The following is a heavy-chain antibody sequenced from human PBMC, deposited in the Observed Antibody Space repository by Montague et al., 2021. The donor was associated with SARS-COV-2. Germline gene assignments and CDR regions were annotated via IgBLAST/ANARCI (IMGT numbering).Heavy chain of an antibody. CDR2: IYYSGST. CDR3: ARRESMVRGVIITFSSPFDY. J-gene: IGHJ4*02. Sequence: SETLSLTCADSGGSISSSSYYWGWIRQPPGKGLEWIGSIYYSGSTYYNPSLKSRVTISVDTSKNQFSLKLSSVTAADTAVYYCARRESMVRGVIITFSSPFDYWGQGTLVTVSS. V-gene: IGHV4-39*01. D-gene: IGHD3-10*01. CDR1: GGSISSSSYY.